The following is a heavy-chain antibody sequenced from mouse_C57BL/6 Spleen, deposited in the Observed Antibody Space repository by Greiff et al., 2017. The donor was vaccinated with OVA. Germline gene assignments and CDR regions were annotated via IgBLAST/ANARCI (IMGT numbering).Heavy chain of an antibody. CDR2: ISYDGSN. Sequence: ESGPGLVKPSQSLSLTCSVTGYSITSCYYWNWIRQFPGNKLEWMGYISYDGSNNYNPSLKNRISITRDTSKNQFFLKLNSVTTEDTATYYCARGGGYGNYGYWGQGTTLTVSS. D-gene: IGHD2-1*01. CDR3: ARGGGYGNYGY. V-gene: IGHV3-6*01. J-gene: IGHJ2*01. CDR1: GYSITSCYY.